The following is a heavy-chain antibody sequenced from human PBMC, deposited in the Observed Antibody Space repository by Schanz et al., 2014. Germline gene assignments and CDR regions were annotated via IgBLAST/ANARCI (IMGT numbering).Heavy chain of an antibody. CDR3: GRAGTGRAGWYCEL. CDR2: ISNNGDST. D-gene: IGHD3-10*01. J-gene: IGHJ2*01. Sequence: EVQLVESGGDLVQPGGSLRLSCSASGFTFSTFAMHWVRQAPGKGLEYISAISNNGDSTYYADSVKGRFTISRDNSKNTLFLQMSSLRVDDMAVYYCGRAGTGRAGWYCELWGRGTLXTVSS. V-gene: IGHV3-64D*06. CDR1: GFTFSTFA.